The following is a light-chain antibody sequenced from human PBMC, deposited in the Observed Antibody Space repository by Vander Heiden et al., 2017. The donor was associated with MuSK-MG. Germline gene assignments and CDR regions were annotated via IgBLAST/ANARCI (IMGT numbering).Light chain of an antibody. CDR1: SSDIGNNRF. CDR3: SAFTTARTVV. V-gene: IGLV2-14*01. Sequence: QSALTQPVSVSGSPGQSITIPCTGTSSDIGNNRFVSWYQQHPGKVPKLVISEVSNRPSGVAYRFSGSKSGNTASLTISGRQAEDEADYYCSAFTTARTVVFGGGTKLTVL. CDR2: EVS. J-gene: IGLJ3*02.